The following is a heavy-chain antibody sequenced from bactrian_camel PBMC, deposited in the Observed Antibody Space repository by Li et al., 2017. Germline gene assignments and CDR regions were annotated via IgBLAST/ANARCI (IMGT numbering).Heavy chain of an antibody. CDR3: ARGPRVRSGGYCYLESAPYNY. Sequence: HVQLVESGGGSVQAGGSLKLSCVASEDISTFFVGWFRQAPGQKREAVAALYTAGDSTFYADSVKGRFTISQDNAKKTVYLQMNSLKPEDTAMYYCARGPRVRSGGYCYLESAPYNYWGQGTQVTVS. CDR2: LYTAGDST. J-gene: IGHJ4*01. D-gene: IGHD1*01. V-gene: IGHV3S54*01. CDR1: EDISTFFV.